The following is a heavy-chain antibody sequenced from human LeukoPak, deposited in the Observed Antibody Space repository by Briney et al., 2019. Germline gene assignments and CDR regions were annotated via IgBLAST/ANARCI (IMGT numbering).Heavy chain of an antibody. J-gene: IGHJ6*02. CDR2: INHSGST. CDR3: ARKRRYCSSTSCYVGYYYYGMDV. D-gene: IGHD2-2*01. CDR1: GGSFSGYY. Sequence: SETLSLTCAVYGGSFSGYYWSWIPQPPGKGLKWIGEINHSGSTNYNPSLKSRVTISVDTSKNQFSLKLSSVTAADTAVYYCARKRRYCSSTSCYVGYYYYGMDVWGQGTTVTVSS. V-gene: IGHV4-34*01.